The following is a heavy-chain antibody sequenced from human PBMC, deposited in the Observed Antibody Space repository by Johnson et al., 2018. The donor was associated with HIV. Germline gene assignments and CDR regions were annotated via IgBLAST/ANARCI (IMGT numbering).Heavy chain of an antibody. J-gene: IGHJ3*02. Sequence: VQLVESGGGVVQPGGSLRLSCAASGFTFSSYAMSWVRQAPGKGLEWVSAISGSGGSTYYADSVKGRFTISRDNSKNTLYLQMSSLRVEDTAVYYCARSGGYPNAFDMWGQGTLVTVPA. CDR1: GFTFSSYA. V-gene: IGHV3-23*04. CDR2: ISGSGGST. D-gene: IGHD6-13*01. CDR3: ARSGGYPNAFDM.